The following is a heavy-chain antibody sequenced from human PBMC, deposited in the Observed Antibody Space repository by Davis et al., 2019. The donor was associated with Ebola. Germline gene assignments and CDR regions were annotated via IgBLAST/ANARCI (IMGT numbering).Heavy chain of an antibody. CDR3: AKALARYYYYGMDV. J-gene: IGHJ6*02. Sequence: GESLKISCAASGFTFSDYYMSWIRQAPGKGLEWVSYISSSGSTIYYADSVKGRFTISRDNAKNSLYLQMNSLRAEDTALYYCAKALARYYYYGMDVWGQGTTVTVSS. CDR1: GFTFSDYY. CDR2: ISSSGSTI. V-gene: IGHV3-11*01.